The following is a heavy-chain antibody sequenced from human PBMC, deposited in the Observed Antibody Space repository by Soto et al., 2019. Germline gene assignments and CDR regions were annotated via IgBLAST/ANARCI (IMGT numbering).Heavy chain of an antibody. CDR1: GGSISSSNW. D-gene: IGHD3-3*01. Sequence: PSETLSLTCAVSGGSISSSNWWSWVRQPPGKGLEWIGEIYHSGSTNYNPSLKSRVTISVDKSKNQFSLKLSSVTAADTAVYYCSRGFTIFGVVIIGYYGMDVWGQGTTVTVSS. J-gene: IGHJ6*01. CDR2: IYHSGST. V-gene: IGHV4-4*02. CDR3: SRGFTIFGVVIIGYYGMDV.